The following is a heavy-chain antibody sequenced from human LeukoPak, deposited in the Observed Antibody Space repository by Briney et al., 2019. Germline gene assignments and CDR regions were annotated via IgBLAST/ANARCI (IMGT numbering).Heavy chain of an antibody. CDR1: GGSISSSSYY. Sequence: KPSETLSLTCTVSGGSISSSSYYWGWIRQPPGKGLEWIGSIYYSGSTYYNPSLKSRVTISVDTSKNQFSLKLSSVTAADTAVYYCARDSGGSGWYLYWGQGTLVTVSS. D-gene: IGHD6-19*01. J-gene: IGHJ4*02. CDR2: IYYSGST. V-gene: IGHV4-39*07. CDR3: ARDSGGSGWYLY.